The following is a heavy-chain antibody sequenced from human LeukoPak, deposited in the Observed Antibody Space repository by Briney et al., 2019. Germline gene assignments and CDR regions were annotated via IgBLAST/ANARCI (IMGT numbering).Heavy chain of an antibody. CDR3: ARDEYSSSSWDWFDP. V-gene: IGHV3-11*04. CDR1: GFTFSDYY. Sequence: GGSLRLSCAASGFTFSDYYMSWIRQAPGKGLEWVSYISSSGSTIYYADSVKGRFTISRDNAKNSLYLQMNSLRAEDTAVYYCARDEYSSSSWDWFDPWGQGTLVTVSS. D-gene: IGHD6-6*01. J-gene: IGHJ5*02. CDR2: ISSSGSTI.